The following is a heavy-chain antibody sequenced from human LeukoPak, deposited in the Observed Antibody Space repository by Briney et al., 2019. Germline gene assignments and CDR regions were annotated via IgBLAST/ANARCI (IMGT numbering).Heavy chain of an antibody. Sequence: GGSLRLSCAASGFTFSSYGMDWVRQAPGKGLEWVAFIRYDGSNKYYADSVKGRFTISRDKSKNTLYLQMNSLRAEDTAVYYCAKDPGGYYDSSGYYWGQGTLVTVSA. D-gene: IGHD3-22*01. CDR1: GFTFSSYG. J-gene: IGHJ4*02. CDR3: AKDPGGYYDSSGYY. V-gene: IGHV3-30*02. CDR2: IRYDGSNK.